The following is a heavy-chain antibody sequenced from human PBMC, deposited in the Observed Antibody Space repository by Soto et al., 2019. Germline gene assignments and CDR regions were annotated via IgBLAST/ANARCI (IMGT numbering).Heavy chain of an antibody. CDR3: ARGRSSVPDRRGIGYYGLDV. CDR1: GGSFSGYY. D-gene: IGHD6-6*01. Sequence: SETLSLTCVVNGGSFSGYYWSWIRQSPGKGLEWIGEINDSGITDSNPSLESRVTISVDMSKNQFSLNLNSVTAADSAVYHCARGRSSVPDRRGIGYYGLDVWGQGTTVTVSS. J-gene: IGHJ6*02. V-gene: IGHV4-34*01. CDR2: INDSGIT.